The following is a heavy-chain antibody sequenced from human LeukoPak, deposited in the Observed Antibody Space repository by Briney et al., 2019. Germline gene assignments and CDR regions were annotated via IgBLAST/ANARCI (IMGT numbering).Heavy chain of an antibody. CDR3: ARDRSYYGSGSDAFDI. Sequence: SETLSLTCVVYGGSFSGYYWSWIRQTPGKGLEWIGEISHTGSTNYSPSLKSRVTISVDTSKNQFSLKLSSVTAADTAVYYCARDRSYYGSGSDAFDIWGQGTMVTVSS. CDR1: GGSFSGYY. V-gene: IGHV4-34*01. D-gene: IGHD3-10*01. J-gene: IGHJ3*02. CDR2: ISHTGST.